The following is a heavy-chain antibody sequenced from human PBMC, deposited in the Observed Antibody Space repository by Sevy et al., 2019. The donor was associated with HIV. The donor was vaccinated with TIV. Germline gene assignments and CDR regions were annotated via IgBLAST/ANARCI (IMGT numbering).Heavy chain of an antibody. J-gene: IGHJ4*02. D-gene: IGHD6-13*01. CDR3: TTSIAAAGYHDY. Sequence: GGSLRLSCAASGFTFSNAWMSWVRQAPGKGLEWVGRIKSKTDGGTTDYAAPMKGRFTISRDDSKNTLYLQMNSLKTEDTAVYYCTTSIAAAGYHDYWGQGTLVTVSS. V-gene: IGHV3-15*01. CDR2: IKSKTDGGTT. CDR1: GFTFSNAW.